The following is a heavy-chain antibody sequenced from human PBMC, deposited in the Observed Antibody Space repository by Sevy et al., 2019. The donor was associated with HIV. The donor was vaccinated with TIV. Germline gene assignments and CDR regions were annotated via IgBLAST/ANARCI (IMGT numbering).Heavy chain of an antibody. CDR3: AKTLQKLPFHPHYFDY. Sequence: GGSLRLSCAASGFTFSSYAMHWVRQAPGKGLEWVAVISYDGSNKYYADSVKGRFTISRDVSKGILYLQMNSLTAEDTAIFYCAKTLQKLPFHPHYFDYWGQGTLVTVSS. CDR2: ISYDGSNK. V-gene: IGHV3-30-3*02. CDR1: GFTFSSYA. D-gene: IGHD2-21*02. J-gene: IGHJ4*02.